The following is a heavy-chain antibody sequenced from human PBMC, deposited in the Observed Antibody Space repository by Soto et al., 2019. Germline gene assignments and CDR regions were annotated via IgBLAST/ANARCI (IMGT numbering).Heavy chain of an antibody. D-gene: IGHD3-3*01. Sequence: GGSLRLSCAASGFTFSSYSMNWVRQAPGKGLEWVSYISSSSSTIYYADSVKGRFTISRDNAKNSLYLQMNSLRDEDTAVYYCARTLRYYDFWSGYYDYYYYGMDVWGQGTTVTVSS. CDR2: ISSSSSTI. J-gene: IGHJ6*02. V-gene: IGHV3-48*02. CDR3: ARTLRYYDFWSGYYDYYYYGMDV. CDR1: GFTFSSYS.